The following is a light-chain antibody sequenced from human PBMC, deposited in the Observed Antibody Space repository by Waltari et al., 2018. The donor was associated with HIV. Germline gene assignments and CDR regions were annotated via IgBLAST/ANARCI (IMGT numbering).Light chain of an antibody. CDR1: STHIGKHY. CDR2: ENN. J-gene: IGLJ2*01. CDR3: GTWDTSLSAVV. V-gene: IGLV1-51*02. Sequence: QSVLTQPPSVSATPRQKVPISCSGTSTHIGKHYVSWFQQLPGTAPQLLIYENNKRPSGIPDRFSGSKSGTSATLSITGLQTGDEADYYSGTWDTSLSAVVFGGGTKLAVL.